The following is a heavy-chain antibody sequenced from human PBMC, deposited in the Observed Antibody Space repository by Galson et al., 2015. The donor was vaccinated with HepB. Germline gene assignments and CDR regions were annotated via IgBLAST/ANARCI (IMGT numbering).Heavy chain of an antibody. J-gene: IGHJ4*02. Sequence: SVKVSCKASGGTFSSYAISWVRQAPGQGLEWMGRIIPILGIANYAQKFQGRVTITADKSTSTAYMELSSLRSEDTAVYYCASPDDSSGSFDYWGQGTLVTVSS. CDR3: ASPDDSSGSFDY. D-gene: IGHD3-22*01. CDR2: IIPILGIA. V-gene: IGHV1-69*04. CDR1: GGTFSSYA.